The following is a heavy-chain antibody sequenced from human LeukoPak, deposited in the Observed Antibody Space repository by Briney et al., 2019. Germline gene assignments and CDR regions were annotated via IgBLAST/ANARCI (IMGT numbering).Heavy chain of an antibody. V-gene: IGHV4-61*02. D-gene: IGHD3-9*01. Sequence: PSETLSLTCTVSGGSISSGSYYWSWIRQPAGKGLGWIGRIYTSGSTNYNPSLKSRVTIPVDTSKNQFSLKLSSVTAADTAVYYCARESYDILTGYDPWGQGTLVTVSS. J-gene: IGHJ5*02. CDR1: GGSISSGSYY. CDR3: ARESYDILTGYDP. CDR2: IYTSGST.